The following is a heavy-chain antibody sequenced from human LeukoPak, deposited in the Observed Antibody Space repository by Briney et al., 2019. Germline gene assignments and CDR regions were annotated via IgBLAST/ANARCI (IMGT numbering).Heavy chain of an antibody. CDR1: GYTFSSYV. V-gene: IGHV1-18*01. Sequence: APVKVSCKASGYTFSSYVITWVRQAPGQGLEWMGWITAYNGNTNYAQKLQGRVTMTADTSTSTAYMELRTLRSDDTAVYYCATDSSGQTGVTTPYYWGQGTTVTVSS. CDR2: ITAYNGNT. J-gene: IGHJ6*02. CDR3: ATDSSGQTGVTTPYY. D-gene: IGHD4-17*01.